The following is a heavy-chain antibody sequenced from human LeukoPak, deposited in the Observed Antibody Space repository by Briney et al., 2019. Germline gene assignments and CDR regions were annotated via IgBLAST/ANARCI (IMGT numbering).Heavy chain of an antibody. Sequence: GGSLRLSCAASGFTFNNYRMSWVRQAPGKGLEWVSTVNADGGNTYYADSVKGRFTISRDNSKSTLILQMNSLRVEDTALYYCTKRVKYGGTWDHFADWGQGTLVTVSS. J-gene: IGHJ4*02. CDR1: GFTFNNYR. V-gene: IGHV3-23*01. D-gene: IGHD1-26*01. CDR3: TKRVKYGGTWDHFAD. CDR2: VNADGGNT.